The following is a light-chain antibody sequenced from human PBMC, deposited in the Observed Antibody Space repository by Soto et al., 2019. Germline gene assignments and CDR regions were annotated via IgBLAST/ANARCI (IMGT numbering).Light chain of an antibody. CDR3: SSYRSGSTLV. CDR1: SSDVGGSNY. CDR2: DVN. V-gene: IGLV2-14*03. Sequence: QSALTQPASVSGSPGQSITISCTGTSSDVGGSNYVSWYQQHPGKAPKLIIYDVNNRPSGISNRFSGSKSGNTASLTISGLQAEDEADYYCSSYRSGSTLVFGGGTTLTVL. J-gene: IGLJ2*01.